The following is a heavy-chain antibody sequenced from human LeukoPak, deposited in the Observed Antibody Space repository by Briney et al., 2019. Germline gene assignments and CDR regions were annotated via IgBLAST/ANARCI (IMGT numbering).Heavy chain of an antibody. J-gene: IGHJ3*02. CDR1: GVSISSSSYY. Sequence: PSETLSLTCTVSGVSISSSSYYWGWIRQPPGKGLEWIGSIYYSGSTYYNPSLKSRVTISVDTSKNQFSLKLSSVTAADTAVYYCARPYSGSYVGAFDIWGQGTMVTVSS. V-gene: IGHV4-39*01. D-gene: IGHD1-26*01. CDR2: IYYSGST. CDR3: ARPYSGSYVGAFDI.